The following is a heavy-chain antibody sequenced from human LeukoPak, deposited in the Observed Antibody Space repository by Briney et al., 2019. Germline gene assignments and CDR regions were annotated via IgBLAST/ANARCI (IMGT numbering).Heavy chain of an antibody. CDR3: ARDLTTYSPDVVY. CDR1: GYTFTSYY. V-gene: IGHV1-2*02. Sequence: ASVKDSCKTSGYTFTSYYMHWLRQAPGQGLEWMGWINPNNGATHYAQKFQGRVTLTRDTSISTVYMELSRLTSDDTAVYYCARDLTTYSPDVVYWGLGTLVTVSS. J-gene: IGHJ4*02. D-gene: IGHD1-26*01. CDR2: INPNNGAT.